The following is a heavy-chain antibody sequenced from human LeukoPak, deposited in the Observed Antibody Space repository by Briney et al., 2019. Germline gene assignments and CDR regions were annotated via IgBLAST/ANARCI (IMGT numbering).Heavy chain of an antibody. J-gene: IGHJ5*02. CDR3: ARHIAAAAIHWFDP. D-gene: IGHD6-13*01. V-gene: IGHV5-51*01. CDR2: IYPGDSDT. CDR1: GYSFSSYW. Sequence: KCGESLKISCKGSGYSFSSYWIGWVRQMPGKGLEWMGIIYPGDSDTRYSPSFQGQVTISADKSISTAYLQWSSLKASDTAMYYCARHIAAAAIHWFDPWGQGTLVTVSS.